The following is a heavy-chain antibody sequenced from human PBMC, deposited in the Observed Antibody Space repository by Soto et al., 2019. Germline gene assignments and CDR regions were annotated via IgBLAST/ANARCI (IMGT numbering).Heavy chain of an antibody. CDR3: ARDVSSDTTGFRGYDL. J-gene: IGHJ4*02. D-gene: IGHD3-10*01. CDR1: GGTVSSYA. V-gene: IGHV1-69*01. Sequence: QLHLVQSGAEVKKAGSSVKVSCKASGGTVSSYAITWVRQAPGKGLEWMGVFSPIFVSAHYAPKFQGRITITADESTSTAYMELSGLTSEDTPIYYCARDVSSDTTGFRGYDLWGQGTQVTVSS. CDR2: FSPIFVSA.